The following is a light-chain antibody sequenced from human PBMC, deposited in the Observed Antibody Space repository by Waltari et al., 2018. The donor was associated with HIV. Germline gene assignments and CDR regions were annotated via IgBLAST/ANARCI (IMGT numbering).Light chain of an antibody. CDR3: QQCNSYPRT. CDR1: QGISSA. J-gene: IGKJ1*01. V-gene: IGKV1-13*02. CDR2: DAS. Sequence: AIQLTQSPSSLSASVGDRVTITCRASQGISSALAWYQQKPGKAPKLLIYDASSLESGVPSRFSGSGSGTDVTLTISSLQTEDFATYYCQQCNSYPRTFGQGTKVEIK.